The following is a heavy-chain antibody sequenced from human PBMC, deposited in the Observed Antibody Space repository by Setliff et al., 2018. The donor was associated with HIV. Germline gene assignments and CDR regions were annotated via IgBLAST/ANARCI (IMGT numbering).Heavy chain of an antibody. V-gene: IGHV4-61*05. J-gene: IGHJ6*03. CDR3: ARGARLLAAYSDRWDYFYMAV. CDR2: IYTSGST. Sequence: SETLSLTCSVSGGSISSSTYYWGWIRQPPGKGLEWIGSIYTSGSTNYNPSLKSRLTISLDTKNQFSLELSPVTAADTAVYYCARGARLLAAYSDRWDYFYMAVWGKGTTVTVSS. CDR1: GGSISSSTYY. D-gene: IGHD1-26*01.